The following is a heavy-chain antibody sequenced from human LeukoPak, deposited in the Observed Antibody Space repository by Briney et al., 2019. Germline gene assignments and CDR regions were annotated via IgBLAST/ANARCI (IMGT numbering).Heavy chain of an antibody. V-gene: IGHV3-53*01. CDR1: GFTVSSNY. CDR2: IYSGGST. Sequence: PGGSLRLSCAASGFTVSSNYMSWVRQAPGKGLEWVSVIYSGGSTYYADSVKGRFTISRDNSKNTLYLQMNSLRAEDTAVYYCAKDGNSSGWWNYYYYYMDVWGKGTTVTVSS. CDR3: AKDGNSSGWWNYYYYYMDV. D-gene: IGHD6-19*01. J-gene: IGHJ6*03.